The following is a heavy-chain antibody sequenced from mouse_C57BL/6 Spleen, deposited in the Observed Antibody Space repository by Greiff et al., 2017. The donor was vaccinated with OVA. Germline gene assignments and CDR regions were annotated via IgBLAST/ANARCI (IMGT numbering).Heavy chain of an antibody. CDR3: ARRVYDYDVWAMDY. V-gene: IGHV1-52*01. CDR2: IDPSDSET. D-gene: IGHD2-4*01. J-gene: IGHJ4*01. Sequence: QVQLQQPGAELVRPGSSVKLSCKASGYTFTSYWMHWVKQRPIQGLEWIGNIDPSDSETHYNQKFKDKATLTVDKSSSTAYMQLSSLTSEDSAVYYCARRVYDYDVWAMDYWGQGTSVTVSS. CDR1: GYTFTSYW.